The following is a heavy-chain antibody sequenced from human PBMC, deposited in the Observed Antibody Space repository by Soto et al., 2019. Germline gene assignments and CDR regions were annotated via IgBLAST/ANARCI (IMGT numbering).Heavy chain of an antibody. CDR2: IWYDGSNK. Sequence: GGSLRLSCAASGFTFSSYGMHWVRQAPGKGLEWVAVIWYDGSNKYYADSVKGRFTISRDNSKNTLYLQMNSLRAEDTAVYYCARGYYDILTGYNNYYFDYWGQGTLVTVSS. D-gene: IGHD3-9*01. V-gene: IGHV3-33*01. CDR3: ARGYYDILTGYNNYYFDY. CDR1: GFTFSSYG. J-gene: IGHJ4*02.